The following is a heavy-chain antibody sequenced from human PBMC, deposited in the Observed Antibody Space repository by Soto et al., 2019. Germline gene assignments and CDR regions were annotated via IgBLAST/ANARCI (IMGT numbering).Heavy chain of an antibody. CDR3: AKKSGSYAYFED. CDR1: GFTFSSHA. Sequence: EVQLLESGGALVQPGGSLRLSCAASGFTFSSHAMRWVRQAPGKGLEWVSSVSASGDRTYYADSVKGRFNISRDNAKNTVSLQMNSLRAEDTALYYCAKKSGSYAYFEDWGQGTLVTVSS. D-gene: IGHD3-16*01. J-gene: IGHJ4*02. V-gene: IGHV3-23*01. CDR2: VSASGDRT.